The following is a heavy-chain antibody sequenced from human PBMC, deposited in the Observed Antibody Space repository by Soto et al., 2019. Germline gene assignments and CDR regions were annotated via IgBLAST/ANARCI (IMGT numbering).Heavy chain of an antibody. CDR1: GFTFSSYA. J-gene: IGHJ3*02. Sequence: GGSLRLSCAASGFTFSSYAMHWVRQAPGKGLEWVAVISYDRSNKYYADSVKGRFTISRDNSKNTLYLQMNSLRAEDTAVYYCARERRVVVAANDAFDIWGQGTMVTVSS. CDR2: ISYDRSNK. D-gene: IGHD2-15*01. CDR3: ARERRVVVAANDAFDI. V-gene: IGHV3-30-3*01.